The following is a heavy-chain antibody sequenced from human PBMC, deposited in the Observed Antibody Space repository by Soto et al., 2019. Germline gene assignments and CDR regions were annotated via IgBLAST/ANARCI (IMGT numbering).Heavy chain of an antibody. D-gene: IGHD6-19*01. J-gene: IGHJ5*02. CDR1: GASIISSSYY. Sequence: PSETLSLTCTVSGASIISSSYYWGWIRQPPGKGLEWIGSINYSGSTYYNPSLKSRVTISADTSKNQLSLKLRSVTAADTAVYYCARERLAVAGKGGWFDPWGQETLVTVSS. V-gene: IGHV4-39*02. CDR2: INYSGST. CDR3: ARERLAVAGKGGWFDP.